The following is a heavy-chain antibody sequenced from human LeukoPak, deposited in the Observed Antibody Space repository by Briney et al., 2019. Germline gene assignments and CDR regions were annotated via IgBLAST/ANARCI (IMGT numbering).Heavy chain of an antibody. Sequence: GGSLRLSCAASGFTFRSYGMHWVRQAPGKGLEWVALIWYDGSNKYYADSVQGRFTISRDSSENTLYLQMNSLRAGDTAIYYCTKDEGWEHHYWGQGTLVTVSS. D-gene: IGHD1/OR15-1a*01. J-gene: IGHJ4*02. CDR3: TKDEGWEHHY. CDR1: GFTFRSYG. V-gene: IGHV3-33*06. CDR2: IWYDGSNK.